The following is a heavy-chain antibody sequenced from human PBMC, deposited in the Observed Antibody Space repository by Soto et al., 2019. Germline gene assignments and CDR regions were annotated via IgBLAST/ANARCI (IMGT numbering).Heavy chain of an antibody. CDR1: GDSVSSNSAA. V-gene: IGHV6-1*01. J-gene: IGHJ6*02. Sequence: SQTLSLTCAISGDSVSSNSAACNWIRPSPSRGLEWLGRTYYRSKWYNDYAVSVKSRITINPDTSKNQFSLQLNSVTPEDTAVYYCAREKSSSSWYYYYGMDVWGQGTTVTVSS. CDR2: TYYRSKWYN. D-gene: IGHD6-13*01. CDR3: AREKSSSSWYYYYGMDV.